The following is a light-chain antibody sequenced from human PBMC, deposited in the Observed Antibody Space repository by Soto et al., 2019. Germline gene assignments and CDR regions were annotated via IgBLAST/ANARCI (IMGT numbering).Light chain of an antibody. V-gene: IGLV1-51*01. Sequence: QSVLTQPPSVSAAPGQKVTISCSGSSANIGSNYVSWYQHIPGTAPKLVMYDSDKRPSEIPDRFSGSKSGTSATLDITVLHYGDEADYYCGAWDGSLSVVLFGGGTKLTVL. CDR1: SANIGSNY. CDR2: DSD. CDR3: GAWDGSLSVVL. J-gene: IGLJ2*01.